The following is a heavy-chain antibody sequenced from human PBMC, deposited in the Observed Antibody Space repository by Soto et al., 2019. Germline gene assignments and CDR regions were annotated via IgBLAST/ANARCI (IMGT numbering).Heavy chain of an antibody. J-gene: IGHJ6*02. CDR2: IIPIFSTA. CDR3: ARTTSGQKYGVDG. Sequence: QVQLVQSGAEVKKPGSSVKVSCKASGGTFSSYAISWVRQAPEQGLEWMVGIIPIFSTANYAQKFQGRVTITAPESTSTAYMEPSSLRSEDTAVYDRARTTSGQKYGVDGWGQGTTVAVSS. V-gene: IGHV1-69*12. D-gene: IGHD6-25*01. CDR1: GGTFSSYA.